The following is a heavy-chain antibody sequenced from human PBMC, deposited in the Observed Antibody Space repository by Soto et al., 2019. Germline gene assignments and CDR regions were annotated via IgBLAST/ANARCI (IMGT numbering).Heavy chain of an antibody. CDR2: IGGDGGGT. CDR3: TRVVDGSAGEFDY. Sequence: LRLSCAASGFTFSSYEMNWVRQAPGEGLVWVSRIGGDGGGTTYADSVKGRFTISRDNAKNTLYLQMNSLRAEDSAVYYCTRVVDGSAGEFDYWGQGTLVTVSS. D-gene: IGHD3-10*01. V-gene: IGHV3-74*01. J-gene: IGHJ4*02. CDR1: GFTFSSYE.